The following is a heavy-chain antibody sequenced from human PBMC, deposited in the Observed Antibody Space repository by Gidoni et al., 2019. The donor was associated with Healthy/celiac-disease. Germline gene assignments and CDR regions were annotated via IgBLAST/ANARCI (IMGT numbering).Heavy chain of an antibody. Sequence: QVQLQQWGAGLLKPSETLSLTCAVYGGSFSGYYWSWIRQPPGKGLEWIGEINHSGSTNYNPSLKSRVTISVDTSKNQFSLKLSSVTAADTAVYYCARDAPDFWSGYYYFDYWGQGTLVTVSS. CDR1: GGSFSGYY. D-gene: IGHD3-3*01. CDR3: ARDAPDFWSGYYYFDY. J-gene: IGHJ4*02. V-gene: IGHV4-34*01. CDR2: INHSGST.